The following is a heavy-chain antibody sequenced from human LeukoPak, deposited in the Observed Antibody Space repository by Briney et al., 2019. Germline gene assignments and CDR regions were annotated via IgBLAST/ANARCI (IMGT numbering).Heavy chain of an antibody. CDR1: GYTFTSYG. Sequence: ASVKVSCKASGYTFTSYGISWVRQAPGQGLEWMGWISAYNGNTNYAQKLQGRVTMTTDTSTSTAYMELRSLRSDDTAVYYCARDYSAASNFWSGYRRLYFDYWGQGTLVTVSS. D-gene: IGHD3-3*01. J-gene: IGHJ4*02. V-gene: IGHV1-18*01. CDR2: ISAYNGNT. CDR3: ARDYSAASNFWSGYRRLYFDY.